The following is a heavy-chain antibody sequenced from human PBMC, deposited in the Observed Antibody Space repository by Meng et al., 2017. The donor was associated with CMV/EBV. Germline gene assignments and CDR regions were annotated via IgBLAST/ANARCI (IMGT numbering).Heavy chain of an antibody. CDR1: GFTFSSYG. D-gene: IGHD2-15*01. Sequence: GESLKISCAASGFTFSSYGMNWVRQAPGKGLEWVSSISSSSSYIYYADSVKGRFTISRDNAKNSLYLQMKSLRAEDTAVYYCARDREDITLDYWGQGTLVTVSS. V-gene: IGHV3-21*01. CDR3: ARDREDITLDY. CDR2: ISSSSSYI. J-gene: IGHJ4*02.